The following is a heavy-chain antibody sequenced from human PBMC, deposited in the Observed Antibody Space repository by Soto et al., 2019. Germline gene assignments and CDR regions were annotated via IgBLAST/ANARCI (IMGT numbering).Heavy chain of an antibody. J-gene: IGHJ4*02. V-gene: IGHV4-59*01. CDR2: IYYSGST. Sequence: SETLSLTCTGSGGSISSYYWSWIRQPPGKGLEWIGYIYYSGSTNYNPSLKSRVTISVDTSKNQFSLKLSSVTAADTAVYYCARAPSAYCGGDCYSDFDYWGQGTLVT. CDR3: ARAPSAYCGGDCYSDFDY. D-gene: IGHD2-21*02. CDR1: GGSISSYY.